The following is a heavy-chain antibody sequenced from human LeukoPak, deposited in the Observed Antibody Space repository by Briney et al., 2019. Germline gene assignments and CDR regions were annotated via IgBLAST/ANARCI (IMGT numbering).Heavy chain of an antibody. CDR2: INPSGGST. D-gene: IGHD4-17*01. J-gene: IGHJ4*02. CDR1: GYTFTSYY. V-gene: IGHV1-46*01. CDR3: ARVISHGTTVTDFDY. Sequence: WASVKVSCKASGYTFTSYYMHWVRQAPGQGLEWMGIINPSGGSTSYAQKFQGRVTMTRDTSTSTAYMELRSLRSDDTAVYYCARVISHGTTVTDFDYWGQGTLVTVSS.